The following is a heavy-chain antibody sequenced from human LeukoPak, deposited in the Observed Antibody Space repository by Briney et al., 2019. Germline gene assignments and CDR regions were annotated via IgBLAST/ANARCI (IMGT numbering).Heavy chain of an antibody. Sequence: SVKVSCKASGYTFTSFDINWVRQAPGQGLEWMGGIIPIFGTANYAQKFQGRVTITADESTSTAYMELSSLRSEDTAVYYCASVRVPADAGYMDVWGKGTTVTVSS. CDR3: ASVRVPADAGYMDV. CDR2: IIPIFGTA. D-gene: IGHD2-2*01. J-gene: IGHJ6*03. CDR1: GYTFTSFD. V-gene: IGHV1-69*13.